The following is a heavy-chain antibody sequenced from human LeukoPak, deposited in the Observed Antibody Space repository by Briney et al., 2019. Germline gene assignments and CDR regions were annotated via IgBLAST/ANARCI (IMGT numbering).Heavy chain of an antibody. V-gene: IGHV4-4*07. CDR3: AGSTVTTYQDAFDI. Sequence: SETLSLTCTVSGGSISSYFWSWIRQPAGKGPEWIGRLYSSGSTNYKPSLMSRVTMSVDTSKNQLSLTPLSVTAAHTAVYYCAGSTVTTYQDAFDIWGQGTMGTVSS. J-gene: IGHJ3*02. D-gene: IGHD4-17*01. CDR1: GGSISSYF. CDR2: LYSSGST.